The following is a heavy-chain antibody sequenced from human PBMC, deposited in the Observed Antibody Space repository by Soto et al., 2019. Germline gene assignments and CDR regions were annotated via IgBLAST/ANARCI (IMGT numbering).Heavy chain of an antibody. CDR1: GFTFSSYA. CDR2: ISGSGGST. J-gene: IGHJ3*02. CDR3: AKRTLRFLEWLSPAFAFDI. V-gene: IGHV3-23*01. Sequence: GGSLRLSCAAPGFTFSSYAMSWVRQASGKGLEWVSAISGSGGSTYYADSVKGRFTISRDNSKNTLYLQMNSLRAEDTAVYYCAKRTLRFLEWLSPAFAFDIWGQGTMVTVSS. D-gene: IGHD3-3*01.